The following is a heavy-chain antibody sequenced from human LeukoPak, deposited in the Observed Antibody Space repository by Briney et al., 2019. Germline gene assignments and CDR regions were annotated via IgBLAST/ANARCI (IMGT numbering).Heavy chain of an antibody. V-gene: IGHV3-48*02. D-gene: IGHD3-22*01. CDR2: ITSGSSVM. CDR1: GFTLSDYS. CDR3: AREAPYDTSGYAY. J-gene: IGHJ4*02. Sequence: GGSLRLSCAASGFTLSDYSMNWVRQAPGKGLEWVTYITSGSSVMYYADSVKGRFTISRDNAKNSLYLQMNSLRDEDTAVYYCAREAPYDTSGYAYWGQGTLVTVSS.